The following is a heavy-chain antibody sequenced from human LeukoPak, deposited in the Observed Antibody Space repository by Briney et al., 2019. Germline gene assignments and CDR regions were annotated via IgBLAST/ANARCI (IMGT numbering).Heavy chain of an antibody. D-gene: IGHD3-22*01. CDR1: GFTFSSYS. V-gene: IGHV3-21*01. J-gene: IGHJ3*02. Sequence: GGSLRLSCAASGFTFSSYSMNWVRQAPGKGLEWVSSISSSSSYIYYADSVKGRFTISRDNAKNSLYLQMNSLRAEDTAAYYCARAAIEVDAFDIWGQGTMVTVSS. CDR2: ISSSSSYI. CDR3: ARAAIEVDAFDI.